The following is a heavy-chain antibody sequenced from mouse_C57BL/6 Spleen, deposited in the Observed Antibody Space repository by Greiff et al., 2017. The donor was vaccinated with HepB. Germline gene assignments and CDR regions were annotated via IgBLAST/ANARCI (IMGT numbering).Heavy chain of an antibody. V-gene: IGHV1-52*01. CDR2: IDPSDSET. CDR3: ARSWPLYYFDY. CDR1: GYTFTSYW. Sequence: VQLVESGAELVRPGSSVKLSCKASGYTFTSYWMHWVKQRPIQGLEWIGNIDPSDSETHYNQKFKDKATLTVDKSSSTAYMQLSSLTSEDSAVYYCARSWPLYYFDYWGQGTTLTVSS. J-gene: IGHJ2*01. D-gene: IGHD6-1*01.